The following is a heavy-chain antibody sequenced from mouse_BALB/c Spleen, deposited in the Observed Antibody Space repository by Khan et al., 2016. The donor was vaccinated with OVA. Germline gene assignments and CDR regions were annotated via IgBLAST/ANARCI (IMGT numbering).Heavy chain of an antibody. D-gene: IGHD1-1*01. CDR2: ILPGSGSR. CDR1: GYTFSDYW. CDR3: ARVNDGSRDYFDY. V-gene: IGHV1-9*01. Sequence: VQLQQSGAELMKPGASVKISCKATGYTFSDYWLEWVKQRPGHGLEWIGEILPGSGSRNYNEKFKGKATFTADISSKTTYMQLSSLTSEDSAVDYCARVNDGSRDYFDYWGQGTTLTVSS. J-gene: IGHJ2*01.